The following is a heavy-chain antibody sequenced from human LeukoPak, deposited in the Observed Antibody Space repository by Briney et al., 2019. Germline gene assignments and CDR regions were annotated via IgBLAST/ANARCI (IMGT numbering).Heavy chain of an antibody. CDR2: ISWNRGRI. Sequence: SLTLSCAASEFSFDDYAMHWVRPAPGKGLEGVSGISWNRGRIGYEDSVKGRFTISSDNAKNSLFLQMNSLSAEDPALDYWSKDTYLVVGYGAFDIWGQGTTVTVSS. CDR1: EFSFDDYA. D-gene: IGHD2-15*01. CDR3: SKDTYLVVGYGAFDI. J-gene: IGHJ3*02. V-gene: IGHV3-9*01.